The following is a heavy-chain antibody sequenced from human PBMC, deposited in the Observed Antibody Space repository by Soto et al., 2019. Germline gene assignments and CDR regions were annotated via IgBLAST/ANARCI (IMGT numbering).Heavy chain of an antibody. D-gene: IGHD5-18*01. CDR1: SDSISRSHW. CDR3: AGYGVDYYYYYMDV. Sequence: SETLSLTCAVSSDSISRSHWLTWVRQSPGKGLEWLGEIYYSGSINYNPSLRSRVSISMDKSNNQFSLKLSSVTAADTAVYYCAGYGVDYYYYYMDVWGKGTTVTVSS. J-gene: IGHJ6*03. CDR2: IYYSGSI. V-gene: IGHV4-4*02.